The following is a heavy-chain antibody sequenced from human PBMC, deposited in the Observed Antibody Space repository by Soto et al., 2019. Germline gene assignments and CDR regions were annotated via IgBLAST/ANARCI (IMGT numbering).Heavy chain of an antibody. CDR1: GYTFTSYA. V-gene: IGHV1-3*01. CDR3: ARDSSFTAGAFYYYGSGTGAFDI. CDR2: INAGNGNT. Sequence: ASVKVSCKASGYTFTSYAMHWVRQAPGQRLEWMGWINAGNGNTKYSQKFQGRVTITRDTSANTAYMELSSLGSEDTAVYYCARDSSFTAGAFYYYGSGTGAFDIWGKGTMVTVAS. D-gene: IGHD3-10*01. J-gene: IGHJ3*02.